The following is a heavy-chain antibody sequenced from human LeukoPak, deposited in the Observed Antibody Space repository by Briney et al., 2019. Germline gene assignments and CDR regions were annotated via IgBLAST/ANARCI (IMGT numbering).Heavy chain of an antibody. CDR1: GGSFSGYY. CDR3: AREDYYGSGSYTHFDY. D-gene: IGHD3-10*01. Sequence: SETLSLTCAVYGGSFSGYYWSWLRQPPGKGLEWIGEINHSGSTNYNPSLKSRVTISVDTSKNQFSLKLSSVTAADTAVYYCAREDYYGSGSYTHFDYWGQGTLVTVSS. J-gene: IGHJ4*02. CDR2: INHSGST. V-gene: IGHV4-34*01.